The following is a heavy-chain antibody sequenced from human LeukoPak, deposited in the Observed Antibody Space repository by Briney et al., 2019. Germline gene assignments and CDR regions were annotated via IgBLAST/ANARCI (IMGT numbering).Heavy chain of an antibody. V-gene: IGHV1-46*01. Sequence: GASVKVSCKASGYTFTSYYMHWVRQAPGQGLEWMGIINPSGGSTSYAQKFQGRVTMTRDTSTSTVYMELSSLRSDDTAVYYCARDRISRDYDFWSGYPRGYYYYMDVWGKGTTVTVSS. CDR1: GYTFTSYY. D-gene: IGHD3-3*01. J-gene: IGHJ6*03. CDR3: ARDRISRDYDFWSGYPRGYYYYMDV. CDR2: INPSGGST.